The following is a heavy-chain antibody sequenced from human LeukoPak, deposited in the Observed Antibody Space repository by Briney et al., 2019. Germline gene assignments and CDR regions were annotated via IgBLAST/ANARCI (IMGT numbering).Heavy chain of an antibody. CDR3: ARLRDNWEDY. CDR2: IFPGDSDT. D-gene: IGHD1-20*01. Sequence: GESLKISCKGSGYTFTSYWIVWVRQMRGKGPEWMGMIFPGDSDTKYSPSFEGQITISADKSISSAYLQWSSLKASDTAIYYCARLRDNWEDYWGQGTLVTVSS. V-gene: IGHV5-51*01. J-gene: IGHJ4*02. CDR1: GYTFTSYW.